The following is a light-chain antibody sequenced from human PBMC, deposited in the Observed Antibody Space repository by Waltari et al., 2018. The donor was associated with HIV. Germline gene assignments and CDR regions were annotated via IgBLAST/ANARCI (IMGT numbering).Light chain of an antibody. Sequence: QSALTQPPSASGSPGQSVTISCTGTSSYVGGYNYVSWYQQHPGKAPKLMIYEISKRPSGVPDLFSGSKSGNTASLTVAGLQAEEEADYYCSSYAGSNTLVFGTGTKVTVL. CDR3: SSYAGSNTLV. CDR1: SSYVGGYNY. J-gene: IGLJ1*01. V-gene: IGLV2-8*01. CDR2: EIS.